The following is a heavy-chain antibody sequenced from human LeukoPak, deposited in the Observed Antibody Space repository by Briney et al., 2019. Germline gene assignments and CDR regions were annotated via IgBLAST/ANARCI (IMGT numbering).Heavy chain of an antibody. D-gene: IGHD3-9*01. V-gene: IGHV3-23*01. Sequence: GGSLRLSCAASGFTFSSYGMSWVRQAPGKGLEWVSAISGSGGSTYYADSVKGRFTISRDNSKNTLYLQMNSLRAEDTAVYYCAKDIRYFDLYYFDYWGQGTLVTVSS. CDR3: AKDIRYFDLYYFDY. CDR1: GFTFSSYG. CDR2: ISGSGGST. J-gene: IGHJ4*02.